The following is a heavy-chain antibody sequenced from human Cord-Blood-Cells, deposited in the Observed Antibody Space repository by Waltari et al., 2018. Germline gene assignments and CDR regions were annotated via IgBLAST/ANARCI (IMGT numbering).Heavy chain of an antibody. CDR1: SYA. V-gene: IGHV1-69*01. J-gene: IGHJ4*02. Sequence: SYAISWVRQAPGQGLEWMGGIIPIFGTANYAQKFQGRVTITADESTSTAYMELSSLRSEDTAVYYCSRDRQFGRNYDILTGYYYWGQGTLVTVSS. CDR3: SRDRQFGRNYDILTGYYY. D-gene: IGHD3-9*01. CDR2: IIPIFGTA.